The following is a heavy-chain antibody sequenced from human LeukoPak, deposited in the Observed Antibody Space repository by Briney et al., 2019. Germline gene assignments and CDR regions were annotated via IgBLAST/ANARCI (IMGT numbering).Heavy chain of an antibody. V-gene: IGHV4-39*01. CDR3: ARLRWESSWHDFDY. CDR2: IYYSGST. Sequence: SETLSLTCTVSGGSISSSSYYWGWIRQPPGTGLEWIGSIYYSGSTYYNPSLKSRATISVDTSKNQFSLKLSSVTAADTAVYYCARLRWESSWHDFDYWGQGTLVTVSS. D-gene: IGHD6-13*01. J-gene: IGHJ4*02. CDR1: GGSISSSSYY.